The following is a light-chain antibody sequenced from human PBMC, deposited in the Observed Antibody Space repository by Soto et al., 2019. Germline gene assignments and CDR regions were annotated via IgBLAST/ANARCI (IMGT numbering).Light chain of an antibody. Sequence: EIVLTQSPGTLSLSPGERATLSCRASQSVSSNLAGYQQKPGQAPRLLIYGASTRATGIPARFSGSGSGTEFTLTISSLQSEDFAVYYCQQYNNWPKTFGQGTKVDIK. CDR3: QQYNNWPKT. CDR1: QSVSSN. J-gene: IGKJ1*01. CDR2: GAS. V-gene: IGKV3-15*01.